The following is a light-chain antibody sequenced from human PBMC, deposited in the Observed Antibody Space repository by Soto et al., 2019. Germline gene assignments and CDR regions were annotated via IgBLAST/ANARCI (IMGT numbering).Light chain of an antibody. CDR1: QSISTW. CDR2: KAS. V-gene: IGKV1-5*03. CDR3: QQYYIYPYT. Sequence: DIQMTQSPSTLSASVGDRVTITCRASQSISTWLAWYQQKPGKAPKLLIYKASSLQSGVPSRFRGSGSETEFTLTISSLQPDDFATYYCQQYYIYPYTFGQGTKLEI. J-gene: IGKJ2*01.